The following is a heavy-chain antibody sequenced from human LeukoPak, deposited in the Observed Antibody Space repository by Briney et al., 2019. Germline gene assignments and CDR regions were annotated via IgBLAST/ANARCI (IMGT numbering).Heavy chain of an antibody. CDR2: ISSSSSYI. CDR1: GFTFRTYS. CDR3: ARVPPYASGSYLVDY. Sequence: GGSLRLSCTASGFTFRTYSMNWVRQAPGKGLEWVSSISSSSSYIYYADSVKGRFTISRDNAKNSLYLQMNSLRAEDTAVYYCARVPPYASGSYLVDYWGQGTLVTVSS. V-gene: IGHV3-21*01. J-gene: IGHJ4*02. D-gene: IGHD6-19*01.